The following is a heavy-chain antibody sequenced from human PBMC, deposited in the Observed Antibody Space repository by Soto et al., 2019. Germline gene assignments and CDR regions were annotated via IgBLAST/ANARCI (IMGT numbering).Heavy chain of an antibody. D-gene: IGHD2-2*02. V-gene: IGHV4-30-4*01. Sequence: QVQLQESGPGLMKPSQTLSLTCTVSGGSIHSPDYYWNCLRQPPGKGLEWIGYIYYSGSAYYNPSLKSRLTLSIDTSKNQFSLTLTSVTAADTAVYYCARGSYKLNPWGQGTLVTVSS. CDR1: GGSIHSPDYY. J-gene: IGHJ5*02. CDR2: IYYSGSA. CDR3: ARGSYKLNP.